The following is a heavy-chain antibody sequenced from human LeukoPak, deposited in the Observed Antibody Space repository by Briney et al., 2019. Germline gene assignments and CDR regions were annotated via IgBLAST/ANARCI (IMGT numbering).Heavy chain of an antibody. D-gene: IGHD2-21*02. CDR1: GFSNADYG. Sequence: GGSLRLSCVDAGFSNADYGMSWVRQGPGKGLEWVAGIDWNGDALQYADSVKGRFTISRDNAKNSLYLQMDILRPEDTGVYYCARDLSATWYSLAYWGQGTLVTVSS. V-gene: IGHV3-20*04. J-gene: IGHJ4*02. CDR2: IDWNGDAL. CDR3: ARDLSATWYSLAY.